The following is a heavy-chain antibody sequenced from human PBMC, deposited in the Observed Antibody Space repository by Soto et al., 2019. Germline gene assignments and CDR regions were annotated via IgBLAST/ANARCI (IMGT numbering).Heavy chain of an antibody. CDR2: INSDGSST. D-gene: IGHD2-2*01. J-gene: IGHJ6*03. V-gene: IGHV3-74*01. Sequence: EVQLVESGGGLVQPGGSLRLSCAASGFTFSSYWMHWVRQAPGKGLVWVSRINSDGSSTSYADSVKGRFPISRDNAKNTLYLQMNSLRAEDTAVYYCARGNVYCSSTSCPYYYYYMDVWGKGTTVTVSS. CDR1: GFTFSSYW. CDR3: ARGNVYCSSTSCPYYYYYMDV.